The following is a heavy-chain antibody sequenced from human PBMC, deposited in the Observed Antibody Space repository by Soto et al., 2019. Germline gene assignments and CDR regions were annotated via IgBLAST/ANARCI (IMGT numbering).Heavy chain of an antibody. Sequence: HPGGSLRISCAASGFTFSSYGMHWVRQAPGKGLEWVAVISYDGSNKYYADSVKGRFTISRDNSKNTLYLQMNSLRAEDTAVYYCAKDPAPHVVVTVYYFDYWGQGTQVTVSS. CDR2: ISYDGSNK. D-gene: IGHD2-21*02. J-gene: IGHJ4*02. CDR1: GFTFSSYG. V-gene: IGHV3-30*18. CDR3: AKDPAPHVVVTVYYFDY.